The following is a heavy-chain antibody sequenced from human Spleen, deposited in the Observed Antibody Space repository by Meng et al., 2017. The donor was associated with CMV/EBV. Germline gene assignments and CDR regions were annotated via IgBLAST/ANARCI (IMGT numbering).Heavy chain of an antibody. D-gene: IGHD6-13*01. CDR2: INAGNGDT. CDR1: RYTFTDYS. J-gene: IGHJ4*02. V-gene: IGHV1-3*01. Sequence: KTSRYTFTDYSMHWVRKAPGQSLEWMGWINAGNGDTKYSQKFQGRVTITWDTSASTVYMELNSRTSEDTAVYYCARDGWQQTFYFDYWGQGALVTVSS. CDR3: ARDGWQQTFYFDY.